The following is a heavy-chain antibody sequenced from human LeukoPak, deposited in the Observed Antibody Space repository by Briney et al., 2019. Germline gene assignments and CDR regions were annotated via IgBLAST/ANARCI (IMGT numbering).Heavy chain of an antibody. J-gene: IGHJ3*02. CDR2: INPSGGST. Sequence: ASVKVSCKASGYTVTIYYMHWVRQAPGQGLEWMGIINPSGGSTSYAQKFQGRVTMTRDTSTSTVYMELSSLRSEDTAVYYCARHFPQKGGGISMVRGVRQPRGAFDIWGQGTMVTVSS. CDR1: GYTVTIYY. D-gene: IGHD3-10*01. CDR3: ARHFPQKGGGISMVRGVRQPRGAFDI. V-gene: IGHV1-46*01.